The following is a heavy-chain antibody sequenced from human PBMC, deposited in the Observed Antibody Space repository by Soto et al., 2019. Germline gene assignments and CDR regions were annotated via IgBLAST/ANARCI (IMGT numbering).Heavy chain of an antibody. CDR3: ARSHYADYTDWYFDL. CDR1: GFTFSTYA. Sequence: EVQLLESGGGLVHPGDSLRVSCAASGFTFSTYAMNWVRQPPGKGLEWVSFISGSGGTTYYADSVKGRFTVSRDNSRNTLSLQMNSLRAEDTALYYCARSHYADYTDWYFDLWGRGTLVTVSS. D-gene: IGHD4-17*01. V-gene: IGHV3-23*01. CDR2: ISGSGGTT. J-gene: IGHJ2*01.